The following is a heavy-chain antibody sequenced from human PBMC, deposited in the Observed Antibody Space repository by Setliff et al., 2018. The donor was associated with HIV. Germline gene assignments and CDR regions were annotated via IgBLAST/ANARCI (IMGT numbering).Heavy chain of an antibody. J-gene: IGHJ6*03. CDR3: ARQAFSINMVRGIISPRFYYYMDV. CDR2: VYYSVNY. CDR1: GVSISSQY. V-gene: IGHV4-59*11. D-gene: IGHD3-10*01. Sequence: SETLSLTCAVSGVSISSQYWSWIRQPPGKGLEWIGFVYYSVNYNYNPSLKSRFTISRDNSKNTLYLQLNGLRADDTAVYYCARQAFSINMVRGIISPRFYYYMDVWGKGTTVTVSS.